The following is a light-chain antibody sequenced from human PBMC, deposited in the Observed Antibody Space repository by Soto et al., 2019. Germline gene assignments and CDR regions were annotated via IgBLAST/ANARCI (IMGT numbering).Light chain of an antibody. J-gene: IGKJ1*01. Sequence: DIQMTQSPSTLSASVGDRVTITCRASQSISSWLAWYQQKPGKAPKLLIYKASTLESGVPSRFSGSGSGTEFTLSISSLQPDDFETYYCQYYNLFWTFGQGTKVEIK. CDR2: KAS. CDR1: QSISSW. V-gene: IGKV1-5*03. CDR3: QYYNLFWT.